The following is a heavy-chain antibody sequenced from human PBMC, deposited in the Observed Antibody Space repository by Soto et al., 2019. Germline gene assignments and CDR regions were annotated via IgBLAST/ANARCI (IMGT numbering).Heavy chain of an antibody. J-gene: IGHJ5*02. CDR3: AKVVSIRYDFWSGYPTSPGSYNWFDP. V-gene: IGHV3-23*01. Sequence: GGSLRLSCAASGFTFSSYAMSWVRQAPGKGLEWVSAISGSGGSTYYADSVKGRFTISRDNSKNTLYLQMNSLRAEDTADNYCAKVVSIRYDFWSGYPTSPGSYNWFDPWGQGTLVTVSS. CDR1: GFTFSSYA. CDR2: ISGSGGST. D-gene: IGHD3-3*01.